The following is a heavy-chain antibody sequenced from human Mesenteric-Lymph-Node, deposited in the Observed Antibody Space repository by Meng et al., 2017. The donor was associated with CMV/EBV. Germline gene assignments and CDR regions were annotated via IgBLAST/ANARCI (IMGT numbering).Heavy chain of an antibody. CDR3: ATYSGYDGFHY. CDR2: VIPMVPIA. Sequence: KVSCKASGDTFSSDSISWVRQAPGQGLEWVGGVIPMVPIANYAQKFQGRVTITADTSTGTAYMELRSLRSDDTAIYYCATYSGYDGFHYWGQGTLVTVSS. D-gene: IGHD5-12*01. J-gene: IGHJ4*02. V-gene: IGHV1-69*10. CDR1: GDTFSSDS.